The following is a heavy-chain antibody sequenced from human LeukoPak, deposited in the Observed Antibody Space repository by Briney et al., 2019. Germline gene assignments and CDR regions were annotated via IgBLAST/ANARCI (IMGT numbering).Heavy chain of an antibody. V-gene: IGHV3-30-3*01. CDR2: TSHDEGDK. CDR1: GFTFSNYA. Sequence: PGGSLRLSCAASGFTFSNYAMHWVRQAPGKGLEWVAATSHDEGDKYYADSVKGRFTISRDNSRNTLYLEVNSLRTDDTAVYYCARHSWGLPPAEYFQHWGQGTLVTVSS. CDR3: ARHSWGLPPAEYFQH. J-gene: IGHJ1*01. D-gene: IGHD3-16*01.